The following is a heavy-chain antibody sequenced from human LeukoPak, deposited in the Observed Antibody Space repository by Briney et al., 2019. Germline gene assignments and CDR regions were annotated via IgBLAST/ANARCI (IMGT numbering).Heavy chain of an antibody. J-gene: IGHJ4*02. D-gene: IGHD3-3*01. CDR3: AKDRVNTIFGVVQESYYFGS. CDR1: GFTFSSYC. V-gene: IGHV3-30*02. Sequence: GGSLRLSCAASGFTFSSYCMHWVRQAPGKGLEWVAFIRYDGSNKYYADSVKGRFTISRDNSKNTLYLQMNSLRAEDTAVYYCAKDRVNTIFGVVQESYYFGSWGQGPLVTVSS. CDR2: IRYDGSNK.